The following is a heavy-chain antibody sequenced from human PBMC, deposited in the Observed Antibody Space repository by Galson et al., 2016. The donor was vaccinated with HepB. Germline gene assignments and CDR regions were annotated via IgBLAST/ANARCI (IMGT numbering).Heavy chain of an antibody. Sequence: TLSPTCSVSGDSITRGSYYWSWLRQPAGKGLEWIWRIYTTGITNYYASLKRRVTISTDTSKSQFSLNLRSVSDADTAVYYCARALSGYGYNWFDSWGQGTLVTVSS. J-gene: IGHJ5*01. V-gene: IGHV4-61*02. CDR1: GDSITRGSYY. CDR3: ARALSGYGYNWFDS. CDR2: IYTTGIT. D-gene: IGHD5-12*01.